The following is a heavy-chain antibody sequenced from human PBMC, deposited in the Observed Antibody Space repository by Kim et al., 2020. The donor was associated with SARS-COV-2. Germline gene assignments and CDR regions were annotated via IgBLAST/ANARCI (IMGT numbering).Heavy chain of an antibody. CDR3: AKDIGSSSWYFDY. J-gene: IGHJ4*02. V-gene: IGHV3-9*01. CDR1: GFTFDDYA. Sequence: GGSLRLSCAASGFTFDDYAMHWVRQAPGKGLEWVSGISWNSGSICYADSVKGRFTISRDNAKNSLYLQMNSLRAEDTALYYCAKDIGSSSWYFDYWGQGTLVTVSS. D-gene: IGHD6-13*01. CDR2: ISWNSGSI.